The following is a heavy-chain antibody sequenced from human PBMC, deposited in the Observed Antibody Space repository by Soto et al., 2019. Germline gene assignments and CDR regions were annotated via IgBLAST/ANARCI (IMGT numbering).Heavy chain of an antibody. CDR1: GGSIISYY. CDR2: IYYSGST. Sequence: PSETLSLTCTVSGGSIISYYWSWIRQPPGKGLEWIGYIYYSGSTNYNPSLKSRVTISVDTSKNQFSLKLSSVTAADTAVYYCARTSRRGYSYGNAFEIWGQGTMVSVSS. V-gene: IGHV4-59*08. J-gene: IGHJ3*02. D-gene: IGHD5-18*01. CDR3: ARTSRRGYSYGNAFEI.